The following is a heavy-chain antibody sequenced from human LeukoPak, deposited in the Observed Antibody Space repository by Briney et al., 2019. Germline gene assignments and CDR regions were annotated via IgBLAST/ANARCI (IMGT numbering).Heavy chain of an antibody. J-gene: IGHJ4*02. V-gene: IGHV4-4*08. CDR2: IYSSGST. Sequence: SETLSLTCTVSGGSISSDYWTWIRQPPGKGLEWIGYIYSSGSTNSNPSLKSRVTISIDTSKNQFSLKLSSVTAADTAVYYCVRRTFLMRANYNYHFFDYWAQGILVTVSS. CDR1: GGSISSDY. CDR3: VRRTFLMRANYNYHFFDY. D-gene: IGHD5-24*01.